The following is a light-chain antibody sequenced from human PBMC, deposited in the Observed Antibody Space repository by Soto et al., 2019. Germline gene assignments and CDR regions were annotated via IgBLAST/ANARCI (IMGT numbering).Light chain of an antibody. J-gene: IGKJ1*01. CDR2: DAS. CDR3: QQYETFSGT. Sequence: DIQMAQSPSSVSASVGDRVTITCRASQGLSSYLAWYQQKPGEAPKLLIYDASALPRGVPSRFSGSGSGTKFTLTIASLQPDGFATYYCQQYETFSGTFGPGTKVDIK. V-gene: IGKV1-5*01. CDR1: QGLSSY.